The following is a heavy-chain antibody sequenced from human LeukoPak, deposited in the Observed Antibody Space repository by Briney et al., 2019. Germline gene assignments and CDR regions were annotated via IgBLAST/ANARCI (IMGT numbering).Heavy chain of an antibody. J-gene: IGHJ4*02. D-gene: IGHD3-16*01. CDR1: GYTFTSYD. Sequence: ASVKVSCKASGYTFTSYDINWVRRATGQGLEWMGWMNPNSGNTGYAQKFQGRVTMTRNTSISTAYMELSSLRSEDTAVYYCARANYYDYVWGSSPDYWGQGTLVTVSS. CDR3: ARANYYDYVWGSSPDY. CDR2: MNPNSGNT. V-gene: IGHV1-8*01.